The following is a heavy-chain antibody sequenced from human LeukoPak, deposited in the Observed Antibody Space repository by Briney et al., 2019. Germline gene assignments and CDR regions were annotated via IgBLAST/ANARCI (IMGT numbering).Heavy chain of an antibody. CDR2: IYPGDSDT. Sequence: GESLKISCKGSGYSFTNYWIGWVRQIPGKGLEWMGIIYPGDSDTRYSPSFQGQVTISADKSISTAYLQWSSLKASDTAVYYCARRPLLGELPFDYWSQGTLVTVSS. J-gene: IGHJ4*02. V-gene: IGHV5-51*01. CDR1: GYSFTNYW. CDR3: ARRPLLGELPFDY. D-gene: IGHD1-26*01.